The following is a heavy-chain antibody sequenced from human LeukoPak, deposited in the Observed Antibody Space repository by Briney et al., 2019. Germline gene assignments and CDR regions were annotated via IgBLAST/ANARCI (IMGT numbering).Heavy chain of an antibody. J-gene: IGHJ4*02. CDR1: GGSISSGGYY. CDR2: IYYSGST. D-gene: IGHD4-17*01. CDR3: AREGHDYGAY. Sequence: SETLSLTCTVSGGSISSGGYYWSWIRQHPGRGLEWIGYIYYSGSTYYNPSLKSRVTISVDTSKNQFSLKLSSVTAADTAVYYCAREGHDYGAYWGQGTLVTVSS. V-gene: IGHV4-31*03.